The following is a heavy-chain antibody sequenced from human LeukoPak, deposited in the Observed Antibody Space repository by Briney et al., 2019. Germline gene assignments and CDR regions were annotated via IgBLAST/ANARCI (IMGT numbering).Heavy chain of an antibody. D-gene: IGHD3-10*01. CDR3: ASPGSGRHAFDI. V-gene: IGHV4-34*01. CDR1: GGSFSGYY. J-gene: IGHJ3*02. CDR2: INHSGST. Sequence: SETLSLTCAVYGGSFSGYYWSWIRQPPGKGLEWIGEINHSGSTNYNPSLKSRVTISVDTSKNQFSLKLSSVTAADTAVYYCASPGSGRHAFDIWGQGTMVTVSS.